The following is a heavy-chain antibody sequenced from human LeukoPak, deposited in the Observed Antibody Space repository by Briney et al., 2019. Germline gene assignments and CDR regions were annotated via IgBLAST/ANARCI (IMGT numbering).Heavy chain of an antibody. CDR3: ARVYSSSSDWFDP. V-gene: IGHV4-38-2*02. CDR1: GYSISSGYY. CDR2: IYYSGST. J-gene: IGHJ5*02. D-gene: IGHD6-6*01. Sequence: SETLSLTCTVSGYSISSGYYWGWIRQPPGKGLEWIGSIYYSGSTYYNPSLKSRVTISVDTSKNQFSLKLSSVTAADTAVYFCARVYSSSSDWFDPWGQGTLVTVSS.